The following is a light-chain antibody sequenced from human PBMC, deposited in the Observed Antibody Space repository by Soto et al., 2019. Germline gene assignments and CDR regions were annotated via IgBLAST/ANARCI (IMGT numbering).Light chain of an antibody. CDR2: DAS. CDR3: QHYSIHWNT. CDR1: QSSSTW. Sequence: DIQMTQSPSTLSASVGDGVTITCRASQSSSTWLAWYQQKPGKAPKLLIYDASTLESGVPSRFSGSGSGTEFTLTISSLQPDDFATYYCQHYSIHWNTFGQGTKLEIK. J-gene: IGKJ2*01. V-gene: IGKV1-5*01.